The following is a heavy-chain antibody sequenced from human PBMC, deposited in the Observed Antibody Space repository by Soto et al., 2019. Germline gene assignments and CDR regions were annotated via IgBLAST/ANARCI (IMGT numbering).Heavy chain of an antibody. CDR3: ARALYDSSGYYYWFDP. Sequence: RLSCAASGFTFSSYEMNWVRQAPGKGLEWVSYISSSGSTIYYADSVKGRFTISRDNAKNSLYLQMNSLRAEDTAVYYCARALYDSSGYYYWFDPWGQGTLVTVSS. CDR1: GFTFSSYE. J-gene: IGHJ5*02. D-gene: IGHD3-22*01. V-gene: IGHV3-48*03. CDR2: ISSSGSTI.